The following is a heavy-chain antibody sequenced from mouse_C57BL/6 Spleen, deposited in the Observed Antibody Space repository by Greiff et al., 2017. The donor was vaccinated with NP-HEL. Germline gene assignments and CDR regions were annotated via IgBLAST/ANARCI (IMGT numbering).Heavy chain of an antibody. J-gene: IGHJ4*01. V-gene: IGHV1-54*01. CDR1: GYAFTNYL. CDR2: INPGSGGT. D-gene: IGHD2-3*01. Sequence: VQLQQSGAELVRPGTSVKVSCKASGYAFTNYLIEWVKQRPGQGLEWIGVINPGSGGTNYNEKFKGKATLTADKSSSTAYMQLSSLTSEDSAVYCCARGNDGYYEAMDYWGQGTSVTVSS. CDR3: ARGNDGYYEAMDY.